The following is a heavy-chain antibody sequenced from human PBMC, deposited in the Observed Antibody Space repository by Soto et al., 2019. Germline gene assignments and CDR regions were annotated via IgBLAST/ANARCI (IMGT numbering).Heavy chain of an antibody. V-gene: IGHV3-23*01. CDR3: AKNYQFDC. CDR2: INVGDAGT. CDR1: GFIFTSYA. Sequence: EVQLLESGGGLEQPGGSLRLSCAASGFIFTSYAMSWVRQAPGKGLXXXXSINVGDAGTNYADSVKGRFTISXDNSXXTXXLQMNFLRADDTAIYYCAKNYQFDCWGQGTLVTVSS. D-gene: IGHD2-2*01. J-gene: IGHJ4*02.